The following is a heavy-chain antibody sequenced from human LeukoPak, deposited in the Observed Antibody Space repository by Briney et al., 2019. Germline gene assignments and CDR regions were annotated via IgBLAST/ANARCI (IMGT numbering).Heavy chain of an antibody. CDR1: GFTFSSYS. V-gene: IGHV3-21*01. Sequence: AGGSLRLSCAASGFTFSSYSMNWVRQAPGKGLEWVSSISSSSSYIYYADSVKGRFTISRDNAKNSLYLQMNSLRAGDTAVYYCARVKRELPRRMGYAFDIWGQGTMVTVSS. J-gene: IGHJ3*02. D-gene: IGHD1-26*01. CDR3: ARVKRELPRRMGYAFDI. CDR2: ISSSSSYI.